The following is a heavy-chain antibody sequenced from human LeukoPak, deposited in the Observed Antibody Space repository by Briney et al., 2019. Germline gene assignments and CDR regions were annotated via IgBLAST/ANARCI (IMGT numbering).Heavy chain of an antibody. CDR1: GFTFSSYE. CDR2: ISSSGSTI. CDR3: AREDTAMVGGPFDY. Sequence: GGSLSLSCAASGFTFSSYEMNWVRQAPGKGLEWVSYISSSGSTIYYADSVKGRFTISRDNAKNSLYLQMNSLRAEDTAVYYCAREDTAMVGGPFDYWGQGTLVTVSS. V-gene: IGHV3-48*03. J-gene: IGHJ4*02. D-gene: IGHD5-18*01.